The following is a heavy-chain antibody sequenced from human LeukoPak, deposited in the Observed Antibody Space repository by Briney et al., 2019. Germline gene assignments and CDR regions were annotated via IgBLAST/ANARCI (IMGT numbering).Heavy chain of an antibody. D-gene: IGHD3-10*01. V-gene: IGHV4-4*08. CDR2: IANGRT. CDR1: GDAISTYY. Sequence: SETLSLTCTVSGDAISTYYWNWIRQTPGKGLEWIGHIANGRTDYNPSLKSRVFISVDMSKNQISLKLTSVTAADTAVYFCARDKAHTYGYYFDPWGQGTQVLVSS. J-gene: IGHJ4*02. CDR3: ARDKAHTYGYYFDP.